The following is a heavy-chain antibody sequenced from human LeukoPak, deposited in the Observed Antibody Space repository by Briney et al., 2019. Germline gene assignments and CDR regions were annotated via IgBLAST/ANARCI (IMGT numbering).Heavy chain of an antibody. CDR3: AAGGVPAADIEPGAFDI. J-gene: IGHJ3*02. D-gene: IGHD2-2*01. CDR2: IYYSGST. Sequence: SQTLSLTCAVSGGSISSGGYSWSWIRQPPGKGLEWIGYIYYSGSTNYNPSLKSRVTISVDTSKNQFSLKLSSVTAADTAVYYCAAGGVPAADIEPGAFDIWGQGTMVTVSS. CDR1: GGSISSGGYS. V-gene: IGHV4-61*08.